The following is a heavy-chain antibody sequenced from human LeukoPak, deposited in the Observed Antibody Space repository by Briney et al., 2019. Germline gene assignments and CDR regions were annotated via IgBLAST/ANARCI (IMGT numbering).Heavy chain of an antibody. CDR1: GYTFTGYY. J-gene: IGHJ2*01. CDR2: INPNSGGT. CDR3: AIPLSPTGYFDL. Sequence: ASVKVSCKASGYTFTGYYMHWVRQAPGQGGEWMGWINPNSGGTNYAQKFQGRVTITRDKSMSTDYMEMSRLRAEDTAVYYCAIPLSPTGYFDLWGRGTLVTVSS. V-gene: IGHV1-2*02.